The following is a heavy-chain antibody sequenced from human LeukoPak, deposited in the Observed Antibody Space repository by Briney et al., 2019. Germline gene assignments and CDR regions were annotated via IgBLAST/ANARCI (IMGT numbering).Heavy chain of an antibody. D-gene: IGHD4-23*01. CDR3: ARAVGEPAFDI. J-gene: IGHJ3*02. CDR2: IYYSGST. Sequence: SETLSLTCTVSGGSISSGGYYWSWLRQHPGKGLEWIGYIYYSGSTYYNPSLKSRVTISVDASKNQFSLKLSSVTAADTAVYYCARAVGEPAFDIWGQGTMVTVSS. CDR1: GGSISSGGYY. V-gene: IGHV4-31*03.